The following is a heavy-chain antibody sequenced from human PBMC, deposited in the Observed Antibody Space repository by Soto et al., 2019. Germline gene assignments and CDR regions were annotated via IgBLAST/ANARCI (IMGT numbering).Heavy chain of an antibody. V-gene: IGHV1-69*13. J-gene: IGHJ4*02. CDR3: ARVEYSSSKTLGY. D-gene: IGHD6-6*01. CDR1: GGTFSSYA. CDR2: IIPIFGTA. Sequence: SVKVSCKASGGTFSSYAISWVRQAPGQGLEWMGGIIPIFGTANYAQKFQGRVTITADESTSTAYMELSSLRSEDTAVYYCARVEYSSSKTLGYWGQGTLVTVSS.